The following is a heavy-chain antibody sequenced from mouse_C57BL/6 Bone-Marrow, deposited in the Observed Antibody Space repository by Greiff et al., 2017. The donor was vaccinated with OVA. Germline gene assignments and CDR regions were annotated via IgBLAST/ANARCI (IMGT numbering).Heavy chain of an antibody. CDR1: GFTFSDAW. CDR2: IRHKANNHAT. V-gene: IGHV6-6*01. Sequence: EVKLVESGGGLVQPGGSMKLSCAASGFTFSDAWMDWVRQSPEKGLEWVAEIRHKANNHATYYAESVKGRFTISRDDSKSSVYLQMNSLRAEDTGIYYCTKPPTLGYYAMDYWGQGTSVTVSS. D-gene: IGHD3-1*01. CDR3: TKPPTLGYYAMDY. J-gene: IGHJ4*01.